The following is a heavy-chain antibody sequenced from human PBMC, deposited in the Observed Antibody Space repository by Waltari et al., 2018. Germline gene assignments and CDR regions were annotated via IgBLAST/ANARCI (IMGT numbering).Heavy chain of an antibody. CDR1: GGSISGFY. J-gene: IGHJ5*02. CDR3: ARGGGGDWEWFDP. D-gene: IGHD2-21*02. V-gene: IGHV4-59*01. CDR2: IYYTGST. Sequence: QVQLQESGPSLLKPSETLSLICTVSGGSISGFYWSWVRQPPGKGLDWIGYIYYTGSTNFNPSSKSRVTMSVDTSKSQFSLELSSVTAADTSFYYCARGGGGDWEWFDPWGQGTLVTVSS.